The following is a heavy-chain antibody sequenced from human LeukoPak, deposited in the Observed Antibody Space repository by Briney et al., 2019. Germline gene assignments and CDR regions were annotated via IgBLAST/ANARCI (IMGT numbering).Heavy chain of an antibody. Sequence: GGSLRLSCEASGFTFSSYWMSWVRQAPGKGLEGVANIRDDGGEIYYVDSVKGRFTISRDNAKSSLFLQMNSLRAEDAAVYYCARDKPRGSYYGSIFDSWGQETLVTVSS. V-gene: IGHV3-7*01. CDR3: ARDKPRGSYYGSIFDS. J-gene: IGHJ4*02. D-gene: IGHD1-26*01. CDR2: IRDDGGEI. CDR1: GFTFSSYW.